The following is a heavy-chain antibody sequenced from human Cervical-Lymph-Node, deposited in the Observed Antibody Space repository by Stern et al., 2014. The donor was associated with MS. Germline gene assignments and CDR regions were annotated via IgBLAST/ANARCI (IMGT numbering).Heavy chain of an antibody. CDR1: GVTFSRYW. CDR2: INPDGSQK. V-gene: IGHV3-7*01. J-gene: IGHJ4*02. D-gene: IGHD5-24*01. CDR3: AREYN. Sequence: VQLVQSGGGLVQPGGSLTLSCVASGVTFSRYWMSWVRQTPGKGLECVASINPDGSQKNYVDSVKGRFTSSRDNAKNSLYLQMNTLRAEDTAIYYCAREYNWGQGTLVTVSS.